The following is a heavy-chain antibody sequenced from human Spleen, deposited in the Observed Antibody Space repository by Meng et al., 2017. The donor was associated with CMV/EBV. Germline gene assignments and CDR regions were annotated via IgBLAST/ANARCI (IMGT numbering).Heavy chain of an antibody. CDR2: IYTSGST. CDR3: ARGEDAYYYDSSGPKGY. CDR1: GGSISSYY. J-gene: IGHJ4*02. D-gene: IGHD3-22*01. Sequence: VELQESGPGLVGPSETLSLTCTVSGGSISSYYWSWIRQPAGKGLEWIGRIYTSGSTNYNPSLKSRVTMSVDTSKNQFSLKLSSVTSADTAVYYCARGEDAYYYDSSGPKGYWGQGTLVTVSS. V-gene: IGHV4-4*07.